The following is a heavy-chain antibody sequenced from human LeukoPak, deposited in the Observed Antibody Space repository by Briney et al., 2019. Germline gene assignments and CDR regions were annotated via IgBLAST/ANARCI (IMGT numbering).Heavy chain of an antibody. V-gene: IGHV4-31*03. J-gene: IGHJ4*02. Sequence: PSETLSLTCTVSGGSISSGGYYWSWIRQHPGKGLEWIGYIYYSGSTNYNPSLKSRVTISVDTSKNQFSLKLSSVTAADTAVYYCARGFGYCSGGSCRTYYYFDYWGQGTLVTVSS. CDR3: ARGFGYCSGGSCRTYYYFDY. D-gene: IGHD2-15*01. CDR1: GGSISSGGYY. CDR2: IYYSGST.